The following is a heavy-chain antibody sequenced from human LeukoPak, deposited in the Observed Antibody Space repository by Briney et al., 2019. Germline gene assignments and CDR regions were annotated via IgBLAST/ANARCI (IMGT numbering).Heavy chain of an antibody. D-gene: IGHD1-7*01. Sequence: SETLSLTCTVSGGSISSSSYYWGWIRQPPGKGLEWIGSIHYSGSTYYNPSLKSRVTISVDTSKNQFSLKLSSVTAADTAVYYCARDLGGTTGKYDYWGQGTLVTVSS. V-gene: IGHV4-39*02. CDR2: IHYSGST. CDR1: GGSISSSSYY. CDR3: ARDLGGTTGKYDY. J-gene: IGHJ4*02.